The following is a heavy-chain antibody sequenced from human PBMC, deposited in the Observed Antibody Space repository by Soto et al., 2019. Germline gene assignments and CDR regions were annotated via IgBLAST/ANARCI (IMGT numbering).Heavy chain of an antibody. Sequence: QVQLVQSGAEVKKPGASVKVSCKASGYTFTSYAMHWVRQAPGQRLEWMGWINAGNGNTKYSQKFQGRVTITRDTPASTAYMELSSLRSEDTAVYYCARGGIAVAGNGNWFDPWGQGTLVTVSS. CDR1: GYTFTSYA. CDR3: ARGGIAVAGNGNWFDP. D-gene: IGHD6-19*01. V-gene: IGHV1-3*01. CDR2: INAGNGNT. J-gene: IGHJ5*02.